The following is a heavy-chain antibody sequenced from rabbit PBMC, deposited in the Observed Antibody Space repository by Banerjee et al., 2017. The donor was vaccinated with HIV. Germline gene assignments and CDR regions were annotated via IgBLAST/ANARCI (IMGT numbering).Heavy chain of an antibody. CDR2: IGSVSGGT. V-gene: IGHV1S45*01. CDR3: ARAGGFERYSNL. D-gene: IGHD1-1*01. CDR1: GFTISSSYY. J-gene: IGHJ4*01. Sequence: QEQLVESGGGLVKPEGSLTLTCTASGFTISSSYYMCWVRQAPGKGLQWIGCIGSVSGGTWYASWAKGRFTISTTSSTTMTLQMTSLTAADTATYFCARAGGFERYSNLWGPGTLVTVS.